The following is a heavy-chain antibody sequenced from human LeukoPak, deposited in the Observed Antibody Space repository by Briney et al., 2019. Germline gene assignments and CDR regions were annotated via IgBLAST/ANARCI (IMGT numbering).Heavy chain of an antibody. Sequence: ASVKVSCKASGYTFTSYYMHWVRQAPGQGLKWMGIINPSGGSTSYAQKFQGRVTMTRDTSTSTVYMELSSLRSEDTAVYYCARARGDCPFGYWGQGTLVTVSS. CDR3: ARARGDCPFGY. J-gene: IGHJ4*02. CDR1: GYTFTSYY. D-gene: IGHD2-21*02. V-gene: IGHV1-46*01. CDR2: INPSGGST.